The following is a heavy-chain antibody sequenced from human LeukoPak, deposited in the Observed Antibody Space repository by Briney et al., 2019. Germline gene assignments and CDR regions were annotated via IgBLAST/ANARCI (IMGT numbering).Heavy chain of an antibody. J-gene: IGHJ5*02. D-gene: IGHD2-2*03. CDR3: ARVIGYCSSTSCSHNWFDP. Sequence: TPSETLSLTCTVSGGSISSYYWSWIRQPPGQGLEWIGYIYYSGSTNYNPSLKSRVTMSVDTSKNQFSLKLSSVTAADTAVYYCARVIGYCSSTSCSHNWFDPWGQGTLVTVSS. CDR2: IYYSGST. CDR1: GGSISSYY. V-gene: IGHV4-59*12.